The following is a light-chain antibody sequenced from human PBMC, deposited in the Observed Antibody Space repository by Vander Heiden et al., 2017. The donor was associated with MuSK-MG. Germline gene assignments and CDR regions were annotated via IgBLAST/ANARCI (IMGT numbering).Light chain of an antibody. Sequence: QSVLSQPPSASGTPGQRVTISCSGSTSNIGSNSVDWYQQLPGTAPKRRIYTNNQRPSGVPDRVSGSRSGTSASLDISGLQSEDEADYDCAAWDDTLKLGVCGGGPQL. CDR3: AAWDDTLKLGV. J-gene: IGLJ3*02. CDR1: TSNIGSNS. V-gene: IGLV1-44*01. CDR2: TNN.